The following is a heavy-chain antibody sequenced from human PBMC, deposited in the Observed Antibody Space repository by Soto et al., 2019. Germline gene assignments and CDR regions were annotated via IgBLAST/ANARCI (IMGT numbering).Heavy chain of an antibody. Sequence: AVKLSGEGCGYNLATFWIGWVRQMPGKGLEWMGMIFPGDSDTKNSPSLEGQITMSVDKSDSSAYLQWRSLKASDTAIYYCAAGYSTGLDAFDIWGQGTMVTVS. D-gene: IGHD2-8*02. CDR3: AAGYSTGLDAFDI. CDR2: IFPGDSDT. CDR1: GYNLATFW. J-gene: IGHJ3*02. V-gene: IGHV5-51*01.